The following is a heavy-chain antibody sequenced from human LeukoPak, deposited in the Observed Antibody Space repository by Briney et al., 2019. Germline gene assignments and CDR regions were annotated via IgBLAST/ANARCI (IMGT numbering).Heavy chain of an antibody. D-gene: IGHD6-19*01. Sequence: ASVKVSCKASGYTFTGYYMHWVRQAPGQGLEWMGWINPNSGGTNYARKFQGRVTMTRDTSISTAYMELSRLRSDDTAVYYCARVRSRSGWFDYWGQGTLVTVSS. CDR3: ARVRSRSGWFDY. CDR2: INPNSGGT. CDR1: GYTFTGYY. V-gene: IGHV1-2*02. J-gene: IGHJ4*02.